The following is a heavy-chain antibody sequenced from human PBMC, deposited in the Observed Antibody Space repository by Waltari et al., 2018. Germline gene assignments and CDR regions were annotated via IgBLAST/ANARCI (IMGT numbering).Heavy chain of an antibody. J-gene: IGHJ4*02. Sequence: QVQLQESGPGLVKPSETLSLTCSVSGYSISSGYYWGWIRQPPGKGLEWIGSSYHIGITFYPPSLNSRVTISVDTSKHRFSLKLRSVTAAGPAVYYCARDTPAPRITGATSVDYWGQGTLVTVSS. V-gene: IGHV4-38-2*02. D-gene: IGHD1-20*01. CDR2: SYHIGIT. CDR3: ARDTPAPRITGATSVDY. CDR1: GYSISSGYY.